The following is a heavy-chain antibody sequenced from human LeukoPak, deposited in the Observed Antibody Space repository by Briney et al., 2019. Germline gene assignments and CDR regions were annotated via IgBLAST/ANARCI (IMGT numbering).Heavy chain of an antibody. CDR1: GFTFSSYD. J-gene: IGHJ4*02. Sequence: PGGSLRLSCAAPGFTFSSYDMHWVRQAPGKGLEWVAIISYDGNNKYYADSVKGRFTISRDNSKNTLYLQMNTLRVEDTAVYYCAKRNGFWGQGTLVTVSS. CDR3: AKRNGF. CDR2: ISYDGNNK. D-gene: IGHD1-1*01. V-gene: IGHV3-30*18.